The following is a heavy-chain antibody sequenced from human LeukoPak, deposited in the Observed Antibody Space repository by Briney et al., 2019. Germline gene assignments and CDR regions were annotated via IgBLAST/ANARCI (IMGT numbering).Heavy chain of an antibody. V-gene: IGHV3-15*01. CDR2: IKSKTDGATT. D-gene: IGHD3-10*01. Sequence: GGSLRLSCAASAFTFSNAWMSWVRQAPRKGLEWVGRIKSKTDGATTDYAAPGKGRYTISRDDSKNTLYLQMNSMKTEDTAVYYCTQERITMVRGVIPYFDYWGQGTLVTVSS. CDR1: AFTFSNAW. CDR3: TQERITMVRGVIPYFDY. J-gene: IGHJ4*02.